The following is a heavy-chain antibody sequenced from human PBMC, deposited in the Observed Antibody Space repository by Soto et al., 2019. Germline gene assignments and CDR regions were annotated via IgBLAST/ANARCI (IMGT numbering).Heavy chain of an antibody. V-gene: IGHV3-7*01. CDR2: IKQDGSEK. D-gene: IGHD6-19*01. Sequence: GGSLRLSCAASGFTFSSYWMSWVRQAPGKGLEWVANIKQDGSEKYYVDSVKGRFTISRDNAKNSLYLQMNSLRAEDTAVYYCARDHSGWGTHNWYFDLWGRGTLVTGSS. CDR1: GFTFSSYW. CDR3: ARDHSGWGTHNWYFDL. J-gene: IGHJ2*01.